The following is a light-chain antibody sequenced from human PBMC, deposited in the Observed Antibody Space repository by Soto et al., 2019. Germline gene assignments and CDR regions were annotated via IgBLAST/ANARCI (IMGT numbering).Light chain of an antibody. CDR3: SSYRSGGTFG. J-gene: IGLJ1*01. Sequence: QSALTQPASVSGSPGQSIAISCTGTSSDVGGYNYVSWHQQHPGKAPKVLISVVSNRPSGVSNRFSGSKSGNTASLTISGLQAEDEADYYCSSYRSGGTFGFGSETKVTVL. CDR2: VVS. V-gene: IGLV2-14*01. CDR1: SSDVGGYNY.